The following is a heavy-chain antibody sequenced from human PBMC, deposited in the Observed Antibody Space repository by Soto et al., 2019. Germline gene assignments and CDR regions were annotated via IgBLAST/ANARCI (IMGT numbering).Heavy chain of an antibody. CDR1: GFNFRSTA. J-gene: IGHJ4*02. CDR2: ISGAGDSP. D-gene: IGHD2-21*02. Sequence: EVQLLESGGGLVQPGGSLGLSCAASGFNFRSTAMSWVRQPPGKGLEWVSAISGAGDSPFYADSVKGRFTISRDNSKNMLYLYLNSLRAEDTAMYYCAKGGDYDLDFDSWGQGTPVTVSS. V-gene: IGHV3-23*01. CDR3: AKGGDYDLDFDS.